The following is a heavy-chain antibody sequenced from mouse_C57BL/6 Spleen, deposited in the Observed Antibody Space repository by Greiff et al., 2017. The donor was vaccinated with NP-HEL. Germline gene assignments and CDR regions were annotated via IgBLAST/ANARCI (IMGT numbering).Heavy chain of an antibody. CDR1: GYSITSGYY. V-gene: IGHV3-6*01. D-gene: IGHD2-2*01. CDR2: ISYDGSN. CDR3: AREGAMVTTGGFAY. J-gene: IGHJ3*01. Sequence: EVQLVESGPGLVKPSQSLSLTCSVTGYSITSGYYWNWIRQFPGNKLEWMGYISYDGSNNYNPSLKNRISITRDTSKNQFFLKLNSVTTEDTATYYCAREGAMVTTGGFAYWGQGTLVTVSA.